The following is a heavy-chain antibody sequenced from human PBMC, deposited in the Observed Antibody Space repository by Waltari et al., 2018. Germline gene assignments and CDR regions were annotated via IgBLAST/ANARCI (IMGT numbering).Heavy chain of an antibody. D-gene: IGHD1-20*01. Sequence: EVQVLESGGGLVQPGGSLRLSCQASGFTSVTHAINWVRQAPGKGRGWGSSISVSAATYYADSVKGRFTISRDYSDNTVYLQMDSLRSDDTALYFCATPFYNWDDPLHSWGQGTPVTVSS. CDR2: ISVSAAT. J-gene: IGHJ1*01. CDR1: GFTSVTHA. CDR3: ATPFYNWDDPLHS. V-gene: IGHV3-23*01.